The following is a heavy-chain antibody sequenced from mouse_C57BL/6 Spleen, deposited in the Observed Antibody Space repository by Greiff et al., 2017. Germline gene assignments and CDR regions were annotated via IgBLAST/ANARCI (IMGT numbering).Heavy chain of an antibody. D-gene: IGHD2-3*01. CDR1: GFTFSDAW. V-gene: IGHV6-6*01. Sequence: EVQVVESGGGLVQPGGSMKLSCAASGFTFSDAWMDWVRQSPEKGLEWVAEIRNKANNHATYYAESVKGRFTISRDDSKSSVYLQMNSLRADDTGIYYCTRSPDGYLYFDVWGTGATVTVSS. CDR3: TRSPDGYLYFDV. CDR2: IRNKANNHAT. J-gene: IGHJ1*03.